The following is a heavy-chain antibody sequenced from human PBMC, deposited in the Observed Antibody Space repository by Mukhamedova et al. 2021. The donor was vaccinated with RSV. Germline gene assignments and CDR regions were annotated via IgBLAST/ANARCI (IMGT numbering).Heavy chain of an antibody. D-gene: IGHD2-2*01. CDR2: ISSSSSYI. J-gene: IGHJ4*02. Sequence: VSSISSSSSYIYYADSVKGRFTISRDNAKNSLYLQMNSLRAEDTAVYYCARDYIFGNVVSTSGINSFNYWGRETLIT. V-gene: IGHV3-21*01. CDR3: ARDYIFGNVVSTSGINSFNY.